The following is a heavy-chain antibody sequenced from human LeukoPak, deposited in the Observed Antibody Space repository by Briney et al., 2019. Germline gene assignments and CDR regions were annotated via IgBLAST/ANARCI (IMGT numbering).Heavy chain of an antibody. CDR3: AKAGVDMTTILLYFDF. J-gene: IGHJ4*02. CDR2: ISYGGGNK. CDR1: GFTFSSYG. D-gene: IGHD5-24*01. Sequence: PGGSLRVSCAASGFTFSSYGMRWVRQAPGKGLEWVAVISYGGGNKYYADSVKGRFTISRDNSKNTLYLQMNSLRGEETAVYYCAKAGVDMTTILLYFDFWGQGTLVTVSS. V-gene: IGHV3-30*18.